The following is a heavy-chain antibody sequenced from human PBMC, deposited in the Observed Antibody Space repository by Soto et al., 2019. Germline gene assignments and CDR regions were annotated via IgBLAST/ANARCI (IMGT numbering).Heavy chain of an antibody. CDR3: ASKGAPAWYFDL. J-gene: IGHJ2*01. D-gene: IGHD3-16*01. CDR1: GGTFSSYA. CDR2: IIPIFGTA. V-gene: IGHV1-69*01. Sequence: QVQLVQSGADVKKPGSSVKVSCKASGGTFSSYAISWVRQAPGQGLEWMGGIIPIFGTANYAQKFQGRVTITVDESTSTAYMELSSLRSEDTAEYYCASKGAPAWYFDLWGRGTLVTVSS.